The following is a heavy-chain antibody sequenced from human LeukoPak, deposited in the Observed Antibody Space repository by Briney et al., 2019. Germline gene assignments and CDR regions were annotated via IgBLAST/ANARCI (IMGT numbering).Heavy chain of an antibody. J-gene: IGHJ4*02. Sequence: GGSLRLSCAASGFTFTNYAMYWVRQAPGKGLEWVSAVSGRDDSTYYADSVKGRFTISRDNSKNTLYLQMNSLRAEDTAVYYCAKVGRITMIVVVMDHFDYWGQGTLVTVSS. CDR2: VSGRDDST. CDR1: GFTFTNYA. V-gene: IGHV3-23*01. D-gene: IGHD3-22*01. CDR3: AKVGRITMIVVVMDHFDY.